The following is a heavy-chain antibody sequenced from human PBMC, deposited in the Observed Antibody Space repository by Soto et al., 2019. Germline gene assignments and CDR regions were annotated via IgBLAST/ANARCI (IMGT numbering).Heavy chain of an antibody. CDR1: GYTFTSYG. Sequence: ASAKVSCKASGYTFTSYGISWVRQAPGQGLEWMGWISAYNGNTNYAQKLQGRVTMTTDTSTSTAYMELRSLRSDDTAVYYCARDPRWELLWGDAFDIWGQGTMVTVSS. CDR3: ARDPRWELLWGDAFDI. V-gene: IGHV1-18*01. D-gene: IGHD1-26*01. J-gene: IGHJ3*02. CDR2: ISAYNGNT.